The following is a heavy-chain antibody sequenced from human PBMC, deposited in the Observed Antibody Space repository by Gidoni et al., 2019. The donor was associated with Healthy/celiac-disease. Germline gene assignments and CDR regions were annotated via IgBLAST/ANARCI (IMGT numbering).Heavy chain of an antibody. Sequence: QVQLVHSGAEVKKHGSTVKVSCKDSGGTCSSYTISWVRQAPGQGLEWMGRIIPILGIANYAKKFQGRVTITADKSTSTAYMELSSLRSEDTAVYYCARPGSSDAFDIWGQGTMVTVSS. J-gene: IGHJ3*02. CDR1: GGTCSSYT. CDR3: ARPGSSDAFDI. CDR2: IIPILGIA. V-gene: IGHV1-69*02.